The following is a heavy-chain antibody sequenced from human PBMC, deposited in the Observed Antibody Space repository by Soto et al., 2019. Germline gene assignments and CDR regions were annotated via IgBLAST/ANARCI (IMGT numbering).Heavy chain of an antibody. V-gene: IGHV4-59*01. Sequence: PSETLSLTCTVSGDSLSGYYWSWIRQPPGKRPEWLGCIYSSGSTKYNPSLRSRVTLSIDTPRSQFSLRLNSVTAADTAVYYCARARYYGAKNDFWGQGTRVTSPQ. CDR2: IYSSGST. CDR1: GDSLSGYY. D-gene: IGHD1-26*01. CDR3: ARARYYGAKNDF. J-gene: IGHJ4*02.